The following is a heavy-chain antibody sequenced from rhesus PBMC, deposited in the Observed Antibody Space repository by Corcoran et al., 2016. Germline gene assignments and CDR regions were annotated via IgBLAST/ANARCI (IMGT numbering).Heavy chain of an antibody. CDR1: GGSISDRSR. J-gene: IGHJ4*01. D-gene: IGHD6-13*01. V-gene: IGHV4S10*01. CDR2: IYGSSTRT. CDR3: ARAAGPHYFDY. Sequence: QVQLQESGPGVVKPSETLSLTCALSGGSISDRSRWRWIRPPPGKGLEWSGYIYGSSTRTNYNPSLKSRVTISKDTSKNQFSLKLSSVTAADTAVYYCARAAGPHYFDYWGQGVLVTVSS.